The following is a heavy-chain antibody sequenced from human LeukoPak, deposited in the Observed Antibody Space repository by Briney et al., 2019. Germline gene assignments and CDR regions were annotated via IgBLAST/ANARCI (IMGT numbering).Heavy chain of an antibody. CDR3: ARRNPTYCGGDCSSDYYFDY. D-gene: IGHD2-21*02. CDR1: GGSISSSSYY. J-gene: IGHJ4*02. CDR2: IYYSGST. Sequence: SSETLSLTCTVSGGSISSSSYYWGWIRQPPGKGLEWIGSIYYSGSTYYNPSLKSRVTISVDTSKNQFSQKLSSVTAADTAVYYCARRNPTYCGGDCSSDYYFDYWGQGTLVTVSS. V-gene: IGHV4-39*01.